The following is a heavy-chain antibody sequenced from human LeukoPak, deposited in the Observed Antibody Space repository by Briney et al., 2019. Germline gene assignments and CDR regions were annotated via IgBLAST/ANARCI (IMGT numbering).Heavy chain of an antibody. CDR2: IIPIFGTA. D-gene: IGHD6-19*01. CDR1: GGTFSSYA. V-gene: IGHV1-69*05. J-gene: IGHJ3*02. CDR3: ASDLAEENSGETGAFDI. Sequence: SVRVSCKASGGTFSSYAISWVRQAPGQGLEWMGGIIPIFGTANYAQKFQGRVTITTDESTSTAYMELSSLRSEDTAVYYCASDLAEENSGETGAFDIWGQGTMVTVSS.